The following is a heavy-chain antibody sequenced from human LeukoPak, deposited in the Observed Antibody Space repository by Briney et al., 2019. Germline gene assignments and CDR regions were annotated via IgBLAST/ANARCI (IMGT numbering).Heavy chain of an antibody. V-gene: IGHV3-7*04. J-gene: IGHJ4*02. CDR1: GFTFSSYW. Sequence: GGSLRLSCAASGFTFSSYWMSWVRQAPGKGLQWVANINQDGSEKYYVDSVKGRFTISRDNAKNSLCLQMNSLRAEDTAVYYCAREYGDFGFDYWGQGTLVTVSS. CDR3: AREYGDFGFDY. CDR2: INQDGSEK. D-gene: IGHD4-17*01.